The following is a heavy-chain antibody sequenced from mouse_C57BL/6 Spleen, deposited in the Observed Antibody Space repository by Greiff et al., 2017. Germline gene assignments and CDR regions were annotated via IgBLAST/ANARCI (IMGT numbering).Heavy chain of an antibody. J-gene: IGHJ4*01. CDR2: INPGSGGT. CDR1: GYAFTNYL. D-gene: IGHD1-1*02. V-gene: IGHV1-54*01. Sequence: QVQLQQSGAELVRPGTSVKVSCKASGYAFTNYLIEWVKQRPGQGLEWIGVINPGSGGTNYNEKFKGKATLNADKSSSTAYMQRSSLTSEAAAVYFSARVKTWWHAMDYWGQGTSVTVSS. CDR3: ARVKTWWHAMDY.